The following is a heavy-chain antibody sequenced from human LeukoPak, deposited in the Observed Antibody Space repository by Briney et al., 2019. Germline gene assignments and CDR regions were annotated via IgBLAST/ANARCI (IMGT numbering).Heavy chain of an antibody. CDR2: IYPGDSDT. CDR3: ARSTHYRSGNDY. V-gene: IGHV5-51*01. CDR1: GYSFTTYW. Sequence: GESLKISCKGSGYSFTTYWIGWVRQMPAKGLEWMGIIYPGDSDTRYSPSFQGQVTISVDKSIGTAYLQWSSLKASDTAMYYCARSTHYRSGNDYWGQGTLVTVSS. J-gene: IGHJ4*02. D-gene: IGHD3-10*01.